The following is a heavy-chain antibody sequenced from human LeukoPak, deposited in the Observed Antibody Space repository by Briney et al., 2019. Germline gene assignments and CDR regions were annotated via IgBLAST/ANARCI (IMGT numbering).Heavy chain of an antibody. D-gene: IGHD3-22*01. V-gene: IGHV4-39*01. CDR2: IYDSGST. Sequence: SETLSLTCTVSGGSIRSSYYYWGWIRQPPGKGLEWIGSIYDSGSTYYNPSLKSRVTISVDTSKNQFSLKLNSVTAADTAVYYCARGANYYDSSGYSATFDYWGQGTLVTVSS. J-gene: IGHJ4*02. CDR1: GGSIRSSYYY. CDR3: ARGANYYDSSGYSATFDY.